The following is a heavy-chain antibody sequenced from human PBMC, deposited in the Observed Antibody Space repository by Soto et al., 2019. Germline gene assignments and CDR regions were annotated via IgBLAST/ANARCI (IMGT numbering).Heavy chain of an antibody. V-gene: IGHV5-51*01. CDR3: ARHSLIVTPLHGMDV. J-gene: IGHJ6*02. CDR2: ISPGDSET. Sequence: PGESLKISCKASGYSFINSWIGWVRQMPGKGLEWMGIISPGDSETTYSPAFQGQVTISVDKSISTAYLQWSSLKASDTAMYYCARHSLIVTPLHGMDVWGQGTTVTVSS. D-gene: IGHD2-15*01. CDR1: GYSFINSW.